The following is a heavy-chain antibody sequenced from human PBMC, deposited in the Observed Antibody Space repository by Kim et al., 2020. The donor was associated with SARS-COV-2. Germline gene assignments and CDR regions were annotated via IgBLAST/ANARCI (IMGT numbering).Heavy chain of an antibody. D-gene: IGHD3-16*01. CDR3: AREMESYDYVWGSYS. V-gene: IGHV3-30-3*01. Sequence: GRSLRLSCAASGFTFSSYAMHWVRQAPGKGLEWVAVISYDGSNKYYADSVKGRFTISRDNSKNTLYLQMNSLRAEDTAVYYCAREMESYDYVWGSYSWGQGTMVTVSS. CDR2: ISYDGSNK. J-gene: IGHJ3*01. CDR1: GFTFSSYA.